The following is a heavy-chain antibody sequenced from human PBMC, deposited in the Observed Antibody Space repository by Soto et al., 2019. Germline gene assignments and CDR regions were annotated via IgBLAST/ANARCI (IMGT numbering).Heavy chain of an antibody. Sequence: SGPTLVNPTQTLTLTCTFSGFSLSTSGVGVGWIRQPPGKALEWLALIYWDDDKRYSPSLKSRLTITKDTSKNQVVLTMTNMDPVDTATYYCEHGTVDTAMVDYFDYWGQGTLVTVSS. CDR3: EHGTVDTAMVDYFDY. V-gene: IGHV2-5*02. D-gene: IGHD5-18*01. CDR2: IYWDDDK. CDR1: GFSLSTSGVG. J-gene: IGHJ4*02.